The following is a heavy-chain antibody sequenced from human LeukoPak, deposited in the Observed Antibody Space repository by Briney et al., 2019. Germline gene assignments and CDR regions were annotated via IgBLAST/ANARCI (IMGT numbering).Heavy chain of an antibody. D-gene: IGHD2-15*01. CDR3: AGGRPRGYCSGGSCYHNFDY. CDR1: GATFISYA. J-gene: IGHJ4*02. Sequence: ASVKVSCKASGATFISYAMSWVRQAPGQGLEWMGGIIPIFGTANYAQKFQGRVTITADKSPSTAYMEVSSLRSEDTAVYYCAGGRPRGYCSGGSCYHNFDYWGQGTLVTVSS. CDR2: IIPIFGTA. V-gene: IGHV1-69*06.